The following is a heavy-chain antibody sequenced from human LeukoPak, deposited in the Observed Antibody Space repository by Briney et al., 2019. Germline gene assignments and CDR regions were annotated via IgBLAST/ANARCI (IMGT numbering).Heavy chain of an antibody. D-gene: IGHD6-19*01. CDR1: GGSFSGYY. V-gene: IGHV4-34*01. J-gene: IGHJ5*02. CDR2: INHSGST. CDR3: SRGGAVAGLRWFDH. Sequence: SETLSLTCAVYGGSFSGYYWSWIRQPPGKGLEWIGEINHSGSTNYNPSLKSRVTISVDTSKNQFSLKLSSVTAADTAVYYCSRGGAVAGLRWFDHWGQGTLVTVSS.